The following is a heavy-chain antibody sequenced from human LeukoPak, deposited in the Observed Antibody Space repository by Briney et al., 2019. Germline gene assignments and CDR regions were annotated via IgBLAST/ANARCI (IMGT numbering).Heavy chain of an antibody. CDR1: GFTFSRYA. CDR2: IGGSGGTT. Sequence: GGSLRLSCAASGFTFSRYAMSWVRQAPGKGLEWVSSIGGSGGTTYYADSVQGRFTISRDNSKDTLYLQMNSLSAEDTAVYYCAKDLSWFGGSLATFGYWGQGTLATVSS. CDR3: AKDLSWFGGSLATFGY. D-gene: IGHD3-10*01. J-gene: IGHJ4*02. V-gene: IGHV3-23*01.